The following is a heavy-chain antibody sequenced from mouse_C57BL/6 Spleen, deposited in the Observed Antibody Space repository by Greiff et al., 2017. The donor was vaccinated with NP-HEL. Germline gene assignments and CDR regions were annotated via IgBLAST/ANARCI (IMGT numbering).Heavy chain of an antibody. CDR3: ARKEITTVVSYYAMDY. J-gene: IGHJ4*01. Sequence: VQLKESGPGLVQPSQSLSITCTVSGFSLTSYGVHWVRQSPGKGLEWLGVIWSGGSTDYNAAFISRLSISKDNSKSQVFFKMNSLQADDTAIYYCARKEITTVVSYYAMDYWGQGTSVTVSS. V-gene: IGHV2-2*01. CDR1: GFSLTSYG. D-gene: IGHD1-1*01. CDR2: IWSGGST.